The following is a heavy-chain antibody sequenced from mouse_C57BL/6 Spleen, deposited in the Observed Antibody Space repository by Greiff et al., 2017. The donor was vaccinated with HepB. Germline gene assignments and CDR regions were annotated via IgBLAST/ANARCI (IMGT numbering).Heavy chain of an antibody. CDR2: IYPGDGDT. D-gene: IGHD1-1*01. Sequence: QVQLKQSGAELVKPGASVKISCKASGYAFSSYWMNWVKQRPGKGLEWIGQIYPGDGDTNYNGKFKGKATLTADKSSSTAYMQLSSLTSEDSAVYFCARFITTVGGYFDYWGQGTTLTVSS. CDR1: GYAFSSYW. V-gene: IGHV1-80*01. CDR3: ARFITTVGGYFDY. J-gene: IGHJ2*01.